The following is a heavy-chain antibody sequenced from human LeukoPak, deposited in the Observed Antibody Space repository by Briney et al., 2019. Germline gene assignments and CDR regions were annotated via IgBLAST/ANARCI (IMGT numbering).Heavy chain of an antibody. Sequence: GGSLRLSCAASGFTISTYGMHWVRQAPGKGLEWVAFIRFDGSNKYYPDSVKGRFTISRDNSKNTLSLQMNSLRPEDTAVYYCAKDGGRVRGASYYFDYWGQGTLVTVSS. CDR2: IRFDGSNK. D-gene: IGHD3-10*01. CDR1: GFTISTYG. V-gene: IGHV3-30*02. J-gene: IGHJ4*02. CDR3: AKDGGRVRGASYYFDY.